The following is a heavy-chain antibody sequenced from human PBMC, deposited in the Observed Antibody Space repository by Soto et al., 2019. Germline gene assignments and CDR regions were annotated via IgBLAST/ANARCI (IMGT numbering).Heavy chain of an antibody. CDR2: ISYDGSNK. Sequence: QVQLVESGGGVVQPGRSLRLSCAASGFTFSSYGMHWVRQAPGKGLEWVAVISYDGSNKYYADSVKGRFTISRDNSKNTLYLQMNSLRAEDTAVYYCAKDLGPPQWLGPLRGEYYYYGMDVWGQGTTVTVSS. CDR1: GFTFSSYG. J-gene: IGHJ6*02. CDR3: AKDLGPPQWLGPLRGEYYYYGMDV. V-gene: IGHV3-30*18. D-gene: IGHD6-19*01.